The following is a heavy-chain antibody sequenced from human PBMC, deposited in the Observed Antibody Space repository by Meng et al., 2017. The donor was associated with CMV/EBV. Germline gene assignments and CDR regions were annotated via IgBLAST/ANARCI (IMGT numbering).Heavy chain of an antibody. J-gene: IGHJ4*02. Sequence: ESGPVLVKHTATLSLAVTVAGGSINSYHWSWIRPPAGKGLEWIGRIYTSGSTNYNPSLKSRVTMSVDTSKNQFSLKLSSVTAADTAVYYCAREMPIAAAGCFDYWGQGTLVTVSS. CDR2: IYTSGST. CDR3: AREMPIAAAGCFDY. D-gene: IGHD6-13*01. CDR1: GGSINSYH. V-gene: IGHV4-4*07.